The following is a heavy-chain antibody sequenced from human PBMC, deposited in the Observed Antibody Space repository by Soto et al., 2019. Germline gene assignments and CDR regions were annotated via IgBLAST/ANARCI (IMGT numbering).Heavy chain of an antibody. CDR1: GGTFSSYA. CDR2: IIPIFGTA. CDR3: ARGDYDSSGYYDSNNWFDP. J-gene: IGHJ5*02. Sequence: SVKVSCKASGGTFSSYAISWVRQAPGQGLEWMGGIIPIFGTASYAQKFQGRVTITADESTSTAYMELSSLRSEDTAVYYCARGDYDSSGYYDSNNWFDPWGQGTLVTVSS. V-gene: IGHV1-69*13. D-gene: IGHD3-22*01.